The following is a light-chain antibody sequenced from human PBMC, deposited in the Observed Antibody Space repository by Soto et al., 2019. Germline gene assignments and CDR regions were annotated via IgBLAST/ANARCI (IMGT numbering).Light chain of an antibody. CDR1: SSDVGGYNY. V-gene: IGLV2-11*01. J-gene: IGLJ2*01. CDR2: DVS. CDR3: SSYAGSKTLV. Sequence: QSALTQPRSVSGSPGQSVTISCTGTSSDVGGYNYVSWYQQHPGKAPKFMIYDVSKRPSGVPDRSSGSKSGNTASLTISGLQAEDEADYYCSSYAGSKTLVFGGGTKLTVL.